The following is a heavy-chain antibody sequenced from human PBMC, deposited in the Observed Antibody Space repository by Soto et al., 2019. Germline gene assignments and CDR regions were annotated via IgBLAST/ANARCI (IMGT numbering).Heavy chain of an antibody. J-gene: IGHJ6*04. CDR3: ASPHGLYDFWVWDV. CDR2: IIPILGIA. D-gene: IGHD3-3*01. Sequence: SVKVSCKASGGTFSSYTISWVRKAPGQGLEWMGRIIPILGIANYAQKFQGRVTITADKSTSTAYMELSSLRSEDTAVYYCASPHGLYDFWVWDVWGKGTTVTVSS. CDR1: GGTFSSYT. V-gene: IGHV1-69*02.